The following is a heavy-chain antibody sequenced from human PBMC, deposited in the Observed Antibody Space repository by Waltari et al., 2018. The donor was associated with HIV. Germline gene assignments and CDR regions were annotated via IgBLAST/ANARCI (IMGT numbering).Heavy chain of an antibody. J-gene: IGHJ4*02. CDR2: IRSSSSYI. V-gene: IGHV3-21*01. CDR3: ASLGYSYGPPDY. D-gene: IGHD5-18*01. CDR1: GFTFSSYS. Sequence: EVQLVESGGGLVKPGGSLRLSCAASGFTFSSYSMTWVRQAPGKGLGWVSSIRSSSSYIYYADSVKGRFTISRDNAKNSLYLQMNSLRAEDTAVYYCASLGYSYGPPDYWGQGTLVTVSS.